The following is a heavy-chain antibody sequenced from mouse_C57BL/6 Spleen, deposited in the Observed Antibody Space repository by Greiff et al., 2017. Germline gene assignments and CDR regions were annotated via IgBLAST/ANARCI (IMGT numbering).Heavy chain of an antibody. Sequence: VQLQQSGPELVKPGASVKISCKASGYTFTDYYMNWVKQSHGKSLEWIGDINPNNGGTSYNQKFKGKATLTVDKSSSTAYMELRSLTSEDSAVYYCARAATVSPFDYWSQGTTLTVSS. D-gene: IGHD1-1*01. CDR2: INPNNGGT. CDR3: ARAATVSPFDY. V-gene: IGHV1-26*01. J-gene: IGHJ2*01. CDR1: GYTFTDYY.